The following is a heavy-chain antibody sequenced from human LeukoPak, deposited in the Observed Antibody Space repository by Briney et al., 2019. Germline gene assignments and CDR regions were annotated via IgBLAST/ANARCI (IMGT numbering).Heavy chain of an antibody. V-gene: IGHV4-4*07. CDR1: GDSISSYY. J-gene: IGHJ3*02. Sequence: PSETLSLTCTVSGDSISSYYWSWIRQPAGKGLEWIGRIYTSGSTNYNPSLKSRVTMSVDTSKNQFSLKLSSVTAADTAVYYCARESRLWFGELLYWADAFDIWGQGTMVTVSS. D-gene: IGHD3-10*01. CDR2: IYTSGST. CDR3: ARESRLWFGELLYWADAFDI.